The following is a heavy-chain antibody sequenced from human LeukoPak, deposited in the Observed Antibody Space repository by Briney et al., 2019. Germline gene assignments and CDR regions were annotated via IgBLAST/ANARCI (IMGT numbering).Heavy chain of an antibody. J-gene: IGHJ4*02. CDR2: INSDGSST. D-gene: IGHD4-23*01. V-gene: IGHV3-74*01. Sequence: PGGSLRLSCAASGFTFSSYWMHWVRQAPGKGLVWVSRINSDGSSTSYADSVKGRFTISRDNAKNTLYLQMNSLRAEDTAVYYCATARLRWYYSDYWGQGTLVTVSS. CDR1: GFTFSSYW. CDR3: ATARLRWYYSDY.